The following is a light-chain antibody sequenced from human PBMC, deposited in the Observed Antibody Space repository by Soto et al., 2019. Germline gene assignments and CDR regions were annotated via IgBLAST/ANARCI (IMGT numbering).Light chain of an antibody. Sequence: QSALTQPHSVSASPGQSVTISCTGTSSVVGGYSYFSWYQQHPGKAPQLIIYDVTERPSGVLDRFSGSKSGNTASLTISGLQAEDEADYYCCSYTGSYSYVFGIGTKVTVL. CDR1: SSVVGGYSY. V-gene: IGLV2-11*01. J-gene: IGLJ1*01. CDR2: DVT. CDR3: CSYTGSYSYV.